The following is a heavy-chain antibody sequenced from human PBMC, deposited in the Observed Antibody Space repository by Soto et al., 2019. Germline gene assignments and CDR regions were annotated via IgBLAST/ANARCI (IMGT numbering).Heavy chain of an antibody. J-gene: IGHJ6*02. CDR1: GGSISSSSY. CDR2: IYSIGST. Sequence: QLQLQESGPGLVKPSETLSLTCTVSGGSISSSSYWGWIRQPPGKGLEWIGSIYSIGSTNYNPSLTRRATISVDTSQNPFPLQLRSVTAADTAVYYCRRSSRYSTDVWGQGTTFTVSS. CDR3: RRSSRYSTDV. V-gene: IGHV4-39*01. D-gene: IGHD6-13*01.